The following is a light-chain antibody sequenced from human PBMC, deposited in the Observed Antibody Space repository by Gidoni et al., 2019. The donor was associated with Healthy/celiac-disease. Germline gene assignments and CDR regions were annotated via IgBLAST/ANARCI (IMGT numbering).Light chain of an antibody. CDR3: QQSYSTPWT. CDR2: AAS. Sequence: HYPSSLSASVGDRVTITCRASQSISSYLNWYQQKPGKAPKLLIYAASSLQSGVPSRFSGSGSGTDFTLTISSLQPEDFATYYCQQSYSTPWTFXQXTKVEIK. V-gene: IGKV1-39*01. CDR1: QSISSY. J-gene: IGKJ1*01.